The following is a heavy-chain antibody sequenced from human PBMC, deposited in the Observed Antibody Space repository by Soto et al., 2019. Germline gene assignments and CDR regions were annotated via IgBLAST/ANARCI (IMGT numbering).Heavy chain of an antibody. Sequence: QVQLVQSGAEMKKPGSSVKVSCKVSGDSFSSYAISWVRQAPGEGLEWVGGSIPIFETANYAQNFQGRVTITAVEYTTTAYLEVTRLRPQDTAVFYCAASDSSSWQHDYWGQGTLITVSS. D-gene: IGHD6-13*01. CDR2: SIPIFETA. CDR3: AASDSSSWQHDY. CDR1: GDSFSSYA. J-gene: IGHJ4*02. V-gene: IGHV1-69*01.